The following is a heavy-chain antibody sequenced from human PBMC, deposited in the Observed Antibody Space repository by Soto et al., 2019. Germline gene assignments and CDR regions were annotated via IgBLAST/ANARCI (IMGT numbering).Heavy chain of an antibody. CDR3: ARSAPDYGSGSPVFY. Sequence: LSLTCTVSGGSISSSSYYWGWIRQPPGKGLEWIGSIYYSGSTYYNPSLKSRVTISVDTSKNQFSLKLSSVTAADTAVYYCARSAPDYGSGSPVFYWGQGTLVTVSS. J-gene: IGHJ4*02. V-gene: IGHV4-39*01. CDR2: IYYSGST. CDR1: GGSISSSSYY. D-gene: IGHD3-10*01.